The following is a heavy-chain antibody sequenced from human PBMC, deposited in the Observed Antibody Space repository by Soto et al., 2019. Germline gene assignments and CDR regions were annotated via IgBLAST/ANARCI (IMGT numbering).Heavy chain of an antibody. J-gene: IGHJ6*02. D-gene: IGHD6-6*01. CDR2: IIPIFGTA. CDR3: ARSPPLKHIAALSYYYYYGMDV. V-gene: IGHV1-69*13. CDR1: GCTFSSYA. Sequence: SVKVSFTASGCTFSSYAISWVRQAPGQGLEWMGGIIPIFGTANYAQKFQGRVTITADESTSTAYMELSSLRSEDTAVYYCARSPPLKHIAALSYYYYYGMDVWGQGTTVTVSS.